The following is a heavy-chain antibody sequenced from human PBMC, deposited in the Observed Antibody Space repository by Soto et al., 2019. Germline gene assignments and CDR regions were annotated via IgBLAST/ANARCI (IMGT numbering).Heavy chain of an antibody. CDR2: IIPIFGTA. CDR1: GGTFSSDA. CDR3: ARNDGGNVYAFDI. J-gene: IGHJ3*02. Sequence: QVQLVQSGAEVKKPGYSVKLSCKASGGTFSSDAICWVRLAPRQGIEWMGGIIPIFGTANYAQKFQGRVTITADESTSTAYMELSSLRSEDTVVYYCARNDGGNVYAFDIWGQEAMVTVSS. V-gene: IGHV1-69*01. D-gene: IGHD2-15*01.